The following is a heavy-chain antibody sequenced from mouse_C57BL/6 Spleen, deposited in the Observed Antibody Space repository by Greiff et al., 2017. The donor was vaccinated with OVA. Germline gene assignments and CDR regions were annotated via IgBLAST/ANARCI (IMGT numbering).Heavy chain of an antibody. CDR2: IYPGSGST. V-gene: IGHV1-55*01. J-gene: IGHJ2*01. D-gene: IGHD2-5*01. Sequence: QVQLQQPGAELVKPGASVKMSCKASGYTFTSYWITWVKQRPGQGLEWIGDIYPGSGSTNYNEKFKSKATLTVDTSSSTAYMQLSSLTSEDSAVYYCARGRLAYYSNYEEYWGQGTTLTVSS. CDR1: GYTFTSYW. CDR3: ARGRLAYYSNYEEY.